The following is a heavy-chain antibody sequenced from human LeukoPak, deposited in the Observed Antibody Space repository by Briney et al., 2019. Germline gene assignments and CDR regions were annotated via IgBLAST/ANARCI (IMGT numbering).Heavy chain of an antibody. V-gene: IGHV3-23*01. J-gene: IGHJ4*02. D-gene: IGHD3-22*01. CDR2: ISGSGGST. Sequence: PGGSLRLSCAASGFTFSDYYMSWIRQAPGKGLEWVSAISGSGGSTYYADSVKGRFTISRDNSKNTLYLQMNSLRAEDTAVYYCAKDGYDSSGYYSYWGQGTLVTVSS. CDR3: AKDGYDSSGYYSY. CDR1: GFTFSDYY.